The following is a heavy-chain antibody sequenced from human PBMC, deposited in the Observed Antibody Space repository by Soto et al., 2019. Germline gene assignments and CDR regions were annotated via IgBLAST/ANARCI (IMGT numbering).Heavy chain of an antibody. CDR2: IAYSGST. CDR3: ARGGAVRGVIMGTFGY. CDR1: VGSISRGGYY. D-gene: IGHD3-10*01. V-gene: IGHV4-31*03. Sequence: PSETLSLTCTVFVGSISRGGYYWSWIRQHPGKGLEWIGYIAYSGSTYYNPSLKSRVTISVDTSKNQFSLKLSSVTAADTAVYYCARGGAVRGVIMGTFGYWGQGTLLTVSS. J-gene: IGHJ4*02.